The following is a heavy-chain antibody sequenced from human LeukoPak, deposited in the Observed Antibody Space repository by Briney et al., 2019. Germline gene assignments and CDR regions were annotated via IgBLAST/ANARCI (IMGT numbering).Heavy chain of an antibody. CDR1: GFTFSLYA. J-gene: IGHJ4*02. CDR2: ISGSGGSST. CDR3: ASQSGWLARGY. Sequence: GGSLRLSCAASGFTFSLYAMTWVRQAPGKGLEWVSGISGSGGSSTHYADSVKGRFTISRDDSKNTLYLQMDSLRAEDTAVYYCASQSGWLARGYWGQGTLVTVSS. D-gene: IGHD6-19*01. V-gene: IGHV3-23*01.